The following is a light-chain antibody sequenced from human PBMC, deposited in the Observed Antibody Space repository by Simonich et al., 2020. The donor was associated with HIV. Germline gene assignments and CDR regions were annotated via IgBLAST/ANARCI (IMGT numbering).Light chain of an antibody. CDR2: KGS. Sequence: SYELTQPPSVSVSPGQTARTTCSGDALPKQYAYWYQQKPGQAPVLVIYKGSERPSGIPERFSGSSSGTTVTLTISGVHAEDEADYYCQSADSSGTYVLFGGGTKLTVL. V-gene: IGLV3-25*03. CDR1: ALPKQY. J-gene: IGLJ2*01. CDR3: QSADSSGTYVL.